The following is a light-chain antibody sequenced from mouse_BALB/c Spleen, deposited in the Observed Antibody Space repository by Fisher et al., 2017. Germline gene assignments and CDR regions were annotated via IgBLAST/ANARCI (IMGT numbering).Light chain of an antibody. CDR3: QQYSGYPWT. V-gene: IGKV4-57-1*01. Sequence: DIVITQSPTTMAASPGEKITITCSASSSISSNYLHWYQQKSGASPKLWIYSTSNLASGVPARFSGSGSGTSYSLTISSVEAEDAATYYCQQYSGYPWTFGGGTKLEIK. CDR2: STS. J-gene: IGKJ1*01. CDR1: SSISSNY.